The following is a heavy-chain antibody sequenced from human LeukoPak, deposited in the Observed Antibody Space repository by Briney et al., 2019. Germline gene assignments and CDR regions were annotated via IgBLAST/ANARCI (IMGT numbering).Heavy chain of an antibody. V-gene: IGHV5-51*01. CDR2: IYPGDSDT. CDR3: ARQWGDCSSTSCYSAY. Sequence: MPGESLKISCKGSGYSFTSYWIGWVRQMPGKGLEWMGIIYPGDSDTRYSPSFQGQVTISADKSISTAYLQWSSLKASDTAIYYCARQWGDCSSTSCYSAYWGQGTLVTVSS. CDR1: GYSFTSYW. J-gene: IGHJ4*02. D-gene: IGHD2-2*01.